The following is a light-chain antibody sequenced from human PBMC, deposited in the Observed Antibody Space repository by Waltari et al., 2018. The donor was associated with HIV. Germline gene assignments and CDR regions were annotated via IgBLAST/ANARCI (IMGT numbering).Light chain of an antibody. CDR2: DVN. Sequence: SVLTQPASVSGSPGQSLTISCSAVHTDRSVFQYVSWYRQQPDQGPQLVLYDVNYRPSGISDRFSGSKSGNTASLTISALQPDDEGHYYCSSYTTTRSVVFGGGTKVTVL. J-gene: IGLJ3*02. V-gene: IGLV2-14*03. CDR1: HTDRSVFQY. CDR3: SSYTTTRSVV.